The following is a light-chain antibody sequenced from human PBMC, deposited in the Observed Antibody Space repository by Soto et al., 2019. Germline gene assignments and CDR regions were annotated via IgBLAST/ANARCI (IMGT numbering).Light chain of an antibody. CDR1: QSVSSN. J-gene: IGKJ5*01. CDR3: KQYNNWPPQT. CDR2: GAS. Sequence: EIVMTQSPATLSVSPGERATLSCRASQSVSSNLAWYQQKPGQAPRLLIYGASTRATGIPARFSGSGSGTAFTLTISSLQSEDFAVYYCKQYNNWPPQTFGQGTRLEIK. V-gene: IGKV3-15*01.